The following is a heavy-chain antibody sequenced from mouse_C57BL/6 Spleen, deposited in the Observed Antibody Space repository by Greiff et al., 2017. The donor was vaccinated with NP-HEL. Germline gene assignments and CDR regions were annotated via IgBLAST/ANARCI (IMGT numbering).Heavy chain of an antibody. CDR3: ARGATVVERETASYAMDY. CDR2: IYPGDGDT. J-gene: IGHJ4*01. Sequence: VQLQESGPELVKPGASVKISCKASGYAFSSSWMNWVKQRPGKGLEWIGRIYPGDGDTNYNGKFKGKATLTADKSSSTAYMQLSSLTTEDSAVYFGARGATVVERETASYAMDYWGQGTSVTGSS. V-gene: IGHV1-82*01. D-gene: IGHD1-1*01. CDR1: GYAFSSSW.